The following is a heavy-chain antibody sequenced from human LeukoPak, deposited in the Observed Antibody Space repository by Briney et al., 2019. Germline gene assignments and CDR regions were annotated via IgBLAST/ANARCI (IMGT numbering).Heavy chain of an antibody. CDR3: AREGPHGAAAGNYFDY. CDR1: GFTVRSNY. J-gene: IGHJ4*02. V-gene: IGHV3-20*04. D-gene: IGHD6-13*01. Sequence: GGSLRLSCAASGFTVRSNYMSWVRQAPGKGLEWVSGINWNGGSTGYADSVKGRFTISRDNAKNSLYLQMNSLRAEDTALYYCAREGPHGAAAGNYFDYWGQGTLVTVSS. CDR2: INWNGGST.